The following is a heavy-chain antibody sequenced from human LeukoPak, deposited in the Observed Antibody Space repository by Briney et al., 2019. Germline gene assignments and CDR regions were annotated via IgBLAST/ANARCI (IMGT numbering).Heavy chain of an antibody. D-gene: IGHD6-13*01. CDR1: GYTFTGYY. Sequence: ASVKVSCKASGYTFTGYYMHWVRQAPGQGLEWMGWINPNSGGTNYAQKFQGRVTMARDTSISTAYMELSRLRSDDTAVYYCASLGYSTSWYKGATRNPFDYWGQGTLVTVSS. CDR3: ASLGYSTSWYKGATRNPFDY. CDR2: INPNSGGT. J-gene: IGHJ4*02. V-gene: IGHV1-2*02.